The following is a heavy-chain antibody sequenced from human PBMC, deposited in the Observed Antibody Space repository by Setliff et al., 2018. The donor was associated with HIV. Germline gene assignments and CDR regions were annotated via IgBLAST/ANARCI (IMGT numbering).Heavy chain of an antibody. J-gene: IGHJ5*02. V-gene: IGHV3-53*01. Sequence: GGSLRLSCAASGFTVRSNYMSWVRQAPGKGLEWVSVIYIGGSTFYTDSVKGRFTISRDNSKNTLYLHMNSLRAEDTAVYYCATLRQQLITGWFDPWGQGTLVTVS. CDR2: IYIGGST. CDR3: ATLRQQLITGWFDP. D-gene: IGHD6-13*01. CDR1: GFTVRSNY.